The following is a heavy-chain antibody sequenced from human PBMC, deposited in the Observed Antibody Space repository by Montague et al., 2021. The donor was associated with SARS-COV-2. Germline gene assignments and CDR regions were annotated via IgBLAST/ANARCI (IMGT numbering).Heavy chain of an antibody. D-gene: IGHD3-22*01. J-gene: IGHJ4*02. CDR3: ARGQSGITMIVVASIGVEFYFDN. CDR2: ST. V-gene: IGHV4-34*01. Sequence: STKYNPSLKSRVTISVDTSKTQFSLRLSSLTAADAAVYYCARGQSGITMIVVASIGVEFYFDNWGQGTLVTVSS.